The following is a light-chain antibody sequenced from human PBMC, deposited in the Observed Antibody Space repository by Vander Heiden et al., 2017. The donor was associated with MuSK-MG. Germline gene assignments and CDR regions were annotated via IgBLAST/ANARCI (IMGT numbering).Light chain of an antibody. CDR2: WAS. Sequence: DIVMTQSPDSLTVSLGERATINCKSSQSVLYSPNNKNYLAWYQQKPGQPPKLLISWASTRESGVPGRFSGRGSGTDFTLTITSLQAEDVAVYHCQQYYTTPYTFGQGTKLEIK. J-gene: IGKJ2*01. CDR1: QSVLYSPNNKNY. CDR3: QQYYTTPYT. V-gene: IGKV4-1*01.